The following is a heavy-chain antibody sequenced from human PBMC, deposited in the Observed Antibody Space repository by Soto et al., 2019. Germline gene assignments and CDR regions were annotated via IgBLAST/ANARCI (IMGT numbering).Heavy chain of an antibody. J-gene: IGHJ4*02. D-gene: IGHD3-10*01. CDR1: GGPINSPDYY. CDR3: ARAPPYMVRGVISPPVYFDY. Sequence: SETLALTCNVSGGPINSPDYYWTWIRQSPGKGLEWIGYMYFSGGTYYNPSLRTPISISLDTSKKHFSLKMRSVTAADTAVYYCARAPPYMVRGVISPPVYFDYWGQGTLVTVSS. CDR2: MYFSGGT. V-gene: IGHV4-30-4*01.